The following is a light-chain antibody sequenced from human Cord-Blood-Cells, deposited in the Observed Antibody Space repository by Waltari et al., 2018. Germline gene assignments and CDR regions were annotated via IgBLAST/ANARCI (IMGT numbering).Light chain of an antibody. CDR1: QSIRSW. J-gene: IGKJ2*04. CDR3: QQYNSYAPWS. CDR2: KAS. V-gene: IGKV1-5*03. Sequence: DIQMTQTPSTLSASVGDRVTITCRASQSIRSWLAWYQQKPGNAPKLLIYKASSLESGVPSRFSGSGSGTEFALTISILQPDDFATYYCQQYNSYAPWSFGQGTKLDIK.